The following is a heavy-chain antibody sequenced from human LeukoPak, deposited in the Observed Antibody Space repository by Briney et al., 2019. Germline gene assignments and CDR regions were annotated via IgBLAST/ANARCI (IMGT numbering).Heavy chain of an antibody. D-gene: IGHD6-6*01. Sequence: GGSLRLSCAASGFTVSSNYMSWVRQAPGKGLEWVPVMYSGGYTYYADSVSGRFTISRDNSKNTLYLQMNSLRAEDTAIYYCAKGAARYYFDYWGQGTLVTVSS. CDR2: MYSGGYT. CDR3: AKGAARYYFDY. CDR1: GFTVSSNY. J-gene: IGHJ4*02. V-gene: IGHV3-66*01.